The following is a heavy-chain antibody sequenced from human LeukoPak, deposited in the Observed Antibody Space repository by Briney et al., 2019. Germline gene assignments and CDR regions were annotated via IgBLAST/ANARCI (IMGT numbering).Heavy chain of an antibody. V-gene: IGHV4-39*07. D-gene: IGHD3-10*01. J-gene: IGHJ4*02. CDR1: GGSISSGSYY. CDR2: IYYSGST. Sequence: PSETLSLTCTVSGGSISSGSYYWGWIRQPPGKGLEWIGSIYYSGSTYYNPSLKSRVTISVDTSKNQFSLKLSSVTAADTAVYYCARDGEHFGYWGQGTLVTVSS. CDR3: ARDGEHFGY.